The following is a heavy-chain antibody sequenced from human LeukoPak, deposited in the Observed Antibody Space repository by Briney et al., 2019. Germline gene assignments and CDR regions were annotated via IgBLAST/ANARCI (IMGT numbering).Heavy chain of an antibody. V-gene: IGHV3-21*04. CDR3: ARSTNYYDSSGYLELVFDY. CDR2: ISSSSSYI. D-gene: IGHD3-22*01. CDR1: GFTFSSYS. J-gene: IGHJ4*02. Sequence: GGSLRLSCAASGFTFSSYSMNWVRQAPGKGLEWVSSISSSSSYIYYADSVKGRFTISRDNSKNTLYLQMNSLRAEDTAVYYCARSTNYYDSSGYLELVFDYWGQGTLVTVSS.